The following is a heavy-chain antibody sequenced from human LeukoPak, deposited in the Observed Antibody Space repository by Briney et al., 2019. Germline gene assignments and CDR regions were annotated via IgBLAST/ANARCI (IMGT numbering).Heavy chain of an antibody. CDR3: ARHSSIAATDPMDY. J-gene: IGHJ4*01. D-gene: IGHD2-15*01. V-gene: IGHV5-51*01. Sequence: GESLKISCKDSGYTFTNHWIGWVRQMPGKGLEWMGIIFPGDSDARYSPSFQGQVTISVDKSSTTTYLHWASLKASDTAVYYCARHSSIAATDPMDYWGQGTLITVSS. CDR1: GYTFTNHW. CDR2: IFPGDSDA.